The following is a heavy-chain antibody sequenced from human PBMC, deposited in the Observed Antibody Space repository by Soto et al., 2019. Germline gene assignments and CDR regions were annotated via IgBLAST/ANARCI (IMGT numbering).Heavy chain of an antibody. J-gene: IGHJ4*02. CDR2: IYYSGST. CDR1: GGSISSYY. D-gene: IGHD3-3*01. CDR3: ARGGYYDFWSGYYPFDY. V-gene: IGHV4-39*01. Sequence: SETLSLTCTVSGGSISSYYWGWIRQPPGKGLEWIGSIYYSGSTYYNPSLKSRVTISVDTSKNQFSLKLSSVTAADTAVYYCARGGYYDFWSGYYPFDYWGQGTLVTVSS.